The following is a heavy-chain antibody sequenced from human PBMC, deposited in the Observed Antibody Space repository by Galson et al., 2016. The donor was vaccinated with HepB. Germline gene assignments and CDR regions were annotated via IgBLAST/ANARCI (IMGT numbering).Heavy chain of an antibody. Sequence: SLRLSCAVSGLTLSNYNMNWVRQAPGKGLEWVAFISDSSTYISYGETMKGRFSISRDNSQNTLDLQMNSLRAEDTAVYYCVKIFDFLNGWIDHWGQGTLVTVSS. D-gene: IGHD3-3*01. J-gene: IGHJ4*02. CDR2: ISDSSTYI. CDR1: GLTLSNYN. CDR3: VKIFDFLNGWIDH. V-gene: IGHV3-21*04.